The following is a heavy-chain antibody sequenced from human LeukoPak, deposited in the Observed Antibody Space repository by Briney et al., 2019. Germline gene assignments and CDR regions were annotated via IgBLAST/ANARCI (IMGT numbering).Heavy chain of an antibody. CDR2: ISSSGSYI. CDR3: ATDPPWTSDAFDI. CDR1: GFTFNHYR. Sequence: GGSLRLSCAASGFTFNHYRMSWVRQAPGKGLEWVSSISSSGSYIYYTDSVKGRFTISRDNAKNSLYLQMNSLRVEDTAVYYCATDPPWTSDAFDIWGQGTMVTVSS. V-gene: IGHV3-21*01. J-gene: IGHJ3*02. D-gene: IGHD1-1*01.